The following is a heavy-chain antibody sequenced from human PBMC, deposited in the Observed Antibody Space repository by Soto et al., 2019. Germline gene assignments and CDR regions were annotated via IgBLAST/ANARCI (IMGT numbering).Heavy chain of an antibody. Sequence: GGSLRLSCAGSGFTFSSYWMHWVRHVPGKGLVWVSRSDGDGSGSHYADSVKGRFTISRDNAKRTLYLQMNNLRADDTGIYFCVRDSILHPFDLWGQGALVTVS. CDR2: SDGDGSGS. V-gene: IGHV3-74*01. J-gene: IGHJ4*02. D-gene: IGHD3-9*01. CDR3: VRDSILHPFDL. CDR1: GFTFSSYW.